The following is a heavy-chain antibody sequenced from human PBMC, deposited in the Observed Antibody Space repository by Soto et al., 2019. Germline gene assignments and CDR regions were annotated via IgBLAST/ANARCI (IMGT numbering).Heavy chain of an antibody. CDR2: ISYDGSNK. J-gene: IGHJ5*02. Sequence: QVQLVESGGGVVQPGRSLRLSCAASGFTFSSYAMHWVRQAPGKGLEWVAAISYDGSNKYYADSVKGRFTISRDNSKNTLYLQMNSLRAEDTAVYYCARTPYDFPKANWFDPWGQGTLVTVSS. V-gene: IGHV3-30-3*01. D-gene: IGHD3-3*01. CDR3: ARTPYDFPKANWFDP. CDR1: GFTFSSYA.